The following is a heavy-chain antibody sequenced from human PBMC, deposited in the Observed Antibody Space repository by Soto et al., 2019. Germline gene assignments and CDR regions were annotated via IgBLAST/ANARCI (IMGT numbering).Heavy chain of an antibody. CDR3: AKEDKSPEY. J-gene: IGHJ4*02. CDR1: GFTFSSYG. Sequence: PGGSLRLSCAASGFTFSSYGMHWVRQAPGKGLEWVAVISYDGSNKYYADSVKGRFTISRDNSKNTLYLQMNSLRAEDTAVYYCAKEDKSPEYWGQGTLVTVSS. CDR2: ISYDGSNK. V-gene: IGHV3-30*18.